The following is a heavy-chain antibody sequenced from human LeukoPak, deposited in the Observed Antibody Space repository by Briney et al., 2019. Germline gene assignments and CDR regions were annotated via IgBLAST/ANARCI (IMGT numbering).Heavy chain of an antibody. D-gene: IGHD3-3*01. J-gene: IGHJ4*02. CDR3: ASPVKYYDTWSGYPPFDY. CDR2: IIPMSGTA. V-gene: IGHV1-69*13. CDR1: GGTFNNFA. Sequence: SVKVSCKASGGTFNNFAISWVRQAPEQGLEWVGGIIPMSGTANYAQKFQGRVTITADESTSTAYMELSSLRSEDTAIYYCASPVKYYDTWSGYPPFDYWGQGTLVTVSS.